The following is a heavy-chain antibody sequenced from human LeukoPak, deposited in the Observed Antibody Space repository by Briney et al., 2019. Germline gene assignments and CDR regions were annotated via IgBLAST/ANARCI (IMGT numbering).Heavy chain of an antibody. J-gene: IGHJ4*02. D-gene: IGHD6-19*01. Sequence: SETLSLTCAVYGGSFSGYCWSWIRQPPGKGLEWIGEINHSGSTNYNPSLKSRVTISVDTSKNQFSLKLSSVTAADTAVYYCARGRPIAVAGIRFDYWGQGTLVTVSS. CDR3: ARGRPIAVAGIRFDY. CDR1: GGSFSGYC. CDR2: INHSGST. V-gene: IGHV4-34*01.